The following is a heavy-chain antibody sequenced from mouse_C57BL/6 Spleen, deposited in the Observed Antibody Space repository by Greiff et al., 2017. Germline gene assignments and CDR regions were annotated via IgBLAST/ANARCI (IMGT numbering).Heavy chain of an antibody. CDR1: GYTFTSYW. D-gene: IGHD1-1*01. Sequence: VQLQQSGAELVKPGASVKLSCKASGYTFTSYWMQWVKQRPGQGLEWIGEIDPSVSYTNYNQKFKGKATLTVDPSYSTAYMQRSSLTSEDSAVYYCARYDYGSSYWYFDVWGTGTTVTVSS. J-gene: IGHJ1*03. V-gene: IGHV1-50*01. CDR2: IDPSVSYT. CDR3: ARYDYGSSYWYFDV.